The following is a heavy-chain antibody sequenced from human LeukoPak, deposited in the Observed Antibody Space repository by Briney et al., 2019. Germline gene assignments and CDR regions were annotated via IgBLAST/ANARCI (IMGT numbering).Heavy chain of an antibody. CDR2: IYPSGST. Sequence: SETLSLICTVSGGSISSYYWTWIRQPAGKGLEWIGRIYPSGSTSYNPSLKSRVTMSVDTSKNQFSLKLSSVTAADTAVYYCARENSGSYREFDYWGQGTLVTVSS. J-gene: IGHJ4*02. CDR1: GGSISSYY. CDR3: ARENSGSYREFDY. V-gene: IGHV4-4*07. D-gene: IGHD1-26*01.